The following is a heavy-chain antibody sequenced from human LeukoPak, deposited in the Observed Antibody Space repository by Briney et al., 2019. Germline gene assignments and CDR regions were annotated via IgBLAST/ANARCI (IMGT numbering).Heavy chain of an antibody. Sequence: PSETLSLTCTVSGGSISSYYWSWIRQPPGKGLEWIGNIYYSGSTNYNPSLKSRVTISVDTSKNQFSLKLSSVTAADTAVYYCARNLCGGDCYSADYHYMDVWGKGTTVTVSS. J-gene: IGHJ6*03. CDR1: GGSISSYY. V-gene: IGHV4-59*01. CDR3: ARNLCGGDCYSADYHYMDV. D-gene: IGHD2-21*01. CDR2: IYYSGST.